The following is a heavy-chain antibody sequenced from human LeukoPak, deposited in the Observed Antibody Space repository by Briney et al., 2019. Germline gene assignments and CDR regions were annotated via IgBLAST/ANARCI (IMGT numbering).Heavy chain of an antibody. CDR1: GYTFTSYY. D-gene: IGHD6-19*01. V-gene: IGHV1-46*01. CDR2: INPGGGTT. CDR3: ARDHRVAVTGTSFDY. Sequence: ASVKVSCKASGYTFTSYYIHWVRQAPGQGLEWMGIINPGGGTTTYAQKFQGRVTMTRDTSTSTVYMELSSLRPDDTAVFYCARDHRVAVTGTSFDYWGQGTLVTVSS. J-gene: IGHJ4*02.